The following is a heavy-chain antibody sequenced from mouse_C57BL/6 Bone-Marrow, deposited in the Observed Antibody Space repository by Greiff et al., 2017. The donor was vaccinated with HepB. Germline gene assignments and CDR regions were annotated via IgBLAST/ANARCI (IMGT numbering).Heavy chain of an antibody. V-gene: IGHV8-12*01. Sequence: QVTLKVSGPGILQSSQTLSLTCSFSGFSLSTSGMGVSWIRQPSGKGLEWLAHIYWDDDKRYNPSLKSRLTISKDTSRNQVFLKITSVDTADTATYYCARRAAYYYGSSYVGWYFDVWGTGTTVTVSS. CDR3: ARRAAYYYGSSYVGWYFDV. CDR2: IYWDDDK. CDR1: GFSLSTSGMG. D-gene: IGHD1-1*01. J-gene: IGHJ1*03.